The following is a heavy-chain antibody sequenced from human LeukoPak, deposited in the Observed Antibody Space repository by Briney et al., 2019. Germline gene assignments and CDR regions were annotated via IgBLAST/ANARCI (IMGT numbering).Heavy chain of an antibody. D-gene: IGHD6-19*01. J-gene: IGHJ4*02. Sequence: GGSLRLSSAASGFTFSKYWILWVRQAPGKGLESVSRINTDGTVTTYADSVKGRFTVSRDNADNTMFLQMNSVRDEDTAVYYCATKQWLAPPPDSWGQGTPVTVSS. V-gene: IGHV3-74*01. CDR3: ATKQWLAPPPDS. CDR2: INTDGTVT. CDR1: GFTFSKYW.